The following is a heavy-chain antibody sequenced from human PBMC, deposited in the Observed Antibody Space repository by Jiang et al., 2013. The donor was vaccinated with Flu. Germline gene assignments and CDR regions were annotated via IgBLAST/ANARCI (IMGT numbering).Heavy chain of an antibody. CDR1: GASISNYY. Sequence: PGLVKPSETLSLTCTVSGASISNYYWSWIRQSPGKGLEWIGYIYYSGSTNYNPSLKSRVSTSVDTSKNQFSLRLSSVTAADTAVYYCAREQRWLQVYFFDFWGQGTLATVSS. CDR3: AREQRWLQVYFFDF. V-gene: IGHV4-59*01. D-gene: IGHD5-24*01. CDR2: IYYSGST. J-gene: IGHJ4*02.